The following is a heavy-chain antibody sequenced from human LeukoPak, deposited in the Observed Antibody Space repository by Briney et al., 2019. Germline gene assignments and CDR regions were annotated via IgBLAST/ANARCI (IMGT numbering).Heavy chain of an antibody. V-gene: IGHV1-18*01. CDR1: GYTFTSYG. CDR2: ISAYNGNT. J-gene: IGHJ3*02. CDR3: ARAPLGATQGAFDI. Sequence: ASVKVSCKASGYTFTSYGISWVRQAPGQGLEWMGWISAYNGNTNYAQKLQGRVTMTTDTSTSTAYMELRSLRSDDTAVYYCARAPLGATQGAFDIWGQGTMVTVSS. D-gene: IGHD1-26*01.